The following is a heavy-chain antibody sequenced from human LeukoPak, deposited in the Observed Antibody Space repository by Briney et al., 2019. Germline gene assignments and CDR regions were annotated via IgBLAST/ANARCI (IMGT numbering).Heavy chain of an antibody. D-gene: IGHD3-10*01. J-gene: IGHJ5*02. CDR1: GGSISSSSYY. CDR3: ARRVVRGVPGTNWFDP. Sequence: SETLSLTCTVSGGSISSSSYYWGWIRQPPGQELEWCGSIYYSGSTYYNPSLNSQVTISVDTSRNQFSLKLRSVTAADTAVYYCARRVVRGVPGTNWFDPWGQGTLVTVSS. V-gene: IGHV4-39*01. CDR2: IYYSGST.